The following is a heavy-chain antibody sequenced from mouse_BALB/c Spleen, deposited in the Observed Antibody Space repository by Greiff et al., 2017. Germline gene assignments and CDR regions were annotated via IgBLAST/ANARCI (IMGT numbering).Heavy chain of an antibody. V-gene: IGHV14-3*02. D-gene: IGHD1-1*01. Sequence: EVKLMESGAELVKPGASVKLSCTASGFNIKDTYMHWVKQRPEQGLEWIGRIDPANGNTKYDPRFQGKATITADTSSNTAYLQLSSLTSEDTAVYCCALLRAWDYWGQGTTLTVSS. CDR1: GFNIKDTY. CDR2: IDPANGNT. J-gene: IGHJ2*01. CDR3: ALLRAWDY.